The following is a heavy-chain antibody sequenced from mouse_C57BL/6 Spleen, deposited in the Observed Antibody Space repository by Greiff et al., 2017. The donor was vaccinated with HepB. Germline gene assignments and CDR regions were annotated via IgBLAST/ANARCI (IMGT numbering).Heavy chain of an antibody. CDR1: GYTFTSYW. J-gene: IGHJ3*01. CDR3: ATPYYYGSSPWFAY. V-gene: IGHV1-64*01. Sequence: QVQLQQPGAELVKPGASVKLSCKASGYTFTSYWMHWVKQRPGQGLEWIGMIHPNSGSTNYNEKFKSKATLTVDKSSSTAYMQLSSLTSEDSAVYYCATPYYYGSSPWFAYWGQGTLVTVSA. D-gene: IGHD1-1*01. CDR2: IHPNSGST.